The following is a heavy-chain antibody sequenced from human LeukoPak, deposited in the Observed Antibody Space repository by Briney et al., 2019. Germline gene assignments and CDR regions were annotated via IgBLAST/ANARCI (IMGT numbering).Heavy chain of an antibody. CDR1: GFTFDDYA. CDR2: ISWNSGSI. D-gene: IGHD6-19*01. Sequence: GGSLRLSCAASGFTFDDYAMHWVRQAPGKGPEWVSGISWNSGSIGYADSVKGRFTISRDNAKNSLYLQMNSLRAEDTALYYCAKDMKYSSGWYYAFDIWGQGTMVTVSS. V-gene: IGHV3-9*01. CDR3: AKDMKYSSGWYYAFDI. J-gene: IGHJ3*02.